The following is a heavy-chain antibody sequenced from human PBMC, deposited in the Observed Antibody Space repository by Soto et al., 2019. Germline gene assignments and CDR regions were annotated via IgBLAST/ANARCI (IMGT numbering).Heavy chain of an antibody. V-gene: IGHV3-33*01. CDR2: VWYDGTTK. CDR3: ATVDNYYGSVF. J-gene: IGHJ4*02. CDR1: GSTFSNYG. D-gene: IGHD3-10*01. Sequence: QVQLVESGGGVVQPGTSLRLSCAASGSTFSNYGMHWVRQAPGKGLVWVAVVWYDGTTKFYPDSVKGRFTTSRDNSNNTLYLQMNRLRVEDTAGYYCATVDNYYGSVFWGQGTLVTVSS.